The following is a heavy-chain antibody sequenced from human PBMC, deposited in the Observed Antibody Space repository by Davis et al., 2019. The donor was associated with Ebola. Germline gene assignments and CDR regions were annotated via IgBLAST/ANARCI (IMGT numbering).Heavy chain of an antibody. CDR3: ARTGIAVADGMDV. V-gene: IGHV4-34*01. Sequence: PSETLSLTCAVYGGSFSGYYWSWIRQPPGKGLEWIGEINHSGSTNYNPSLKSRVTISVDTSKNQFSLKLSSVTAADTAVYYCARTGIAVADGMDVWGQGTTVTVSS. CDR2: INHSGST. CDR1: GGSFSGYY. D-gene: IGHD6-19*01. J-gene: IGHJ6*02.